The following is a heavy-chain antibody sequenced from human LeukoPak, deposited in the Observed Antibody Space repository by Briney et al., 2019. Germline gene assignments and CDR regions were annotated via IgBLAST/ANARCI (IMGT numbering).Heavy chain of an antibody. CDR1: GYTFTGYY. D-gene: IGHD4-11*01. CDR2: INPNSGGT. V-gene: IGHV1-2*02. Sequence: GASVKVSCKASGYTFTGYYMHRVRQAPGQGLEWMGWINPNSGGTNYAQKFQGRVTMTRDTSISTAYMELSRLRSDDTAVYYCARDNEPLTTVTYFDYWGQGNLVTVSS. CDR3: ARDNEPLTTVTYFDY. J-gene: IGHJ4*02.